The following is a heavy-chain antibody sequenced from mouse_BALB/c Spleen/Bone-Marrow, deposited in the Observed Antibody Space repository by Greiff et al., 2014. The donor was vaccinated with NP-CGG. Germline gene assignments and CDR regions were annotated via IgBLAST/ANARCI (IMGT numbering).Heavy chain of an antibody. J-gene: IGHJ4*01. D-gene: IGHD3-1*01. V-gene: IGHV3-8*02. CDR3: ARSGSSGYHYYAMDY. CDR1: GDSITSGY. Sequence: EVMLVESGPSLVKPSQTLSLTCSVTGDSITSGYWNWIRKFPGNKLEYMGFISYSSSTYYNPSLKSRISITRDTSKNPYYLQLNSVTTEDSATYYCARSGSSGYHYYAMDYWGQGTSVTVSS. CDR2: ISYSSST.